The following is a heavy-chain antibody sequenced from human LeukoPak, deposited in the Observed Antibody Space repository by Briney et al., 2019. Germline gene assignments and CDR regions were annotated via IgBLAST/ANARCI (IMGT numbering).Heavy chain of an antibody. V-gene: IGHV3-23*01. CDR2: ISGSGGST. Sequence: GGSLRLSCAASGFTFSSYAMSWVRQAPGKGLKWVSAISGSGGSTYYADSVKGRFTISRDNSKNTLYLQMNSLRAEDSAVYYCAKDFVLRSVNFRGGGDAFDIWGQGTMVTVSS. CDR1: GFTFSSYA. CDR3: AKDFVLRSVNFRGGGDAFDI. J-gene: IGHJ3*02. D-gene: IGHD2/OR15-2a*01.